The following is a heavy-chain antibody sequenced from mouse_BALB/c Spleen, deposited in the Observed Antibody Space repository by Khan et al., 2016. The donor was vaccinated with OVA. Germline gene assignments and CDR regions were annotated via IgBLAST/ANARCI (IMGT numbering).Heavy chain of an antibody. D-gene: IGHD1-1*01. CDR3: AKFTTDYYSMDY. CDR1: GFSLTSYG. J-gene: IGHJ4*01. V-gene: IGHV2-3*01. Sequence: QVQLKESGPGLVAPSQSLSITCTVSGFSLTSYGVNWVRQPPGKGLEWLGLMWGDGSKNYHSALISRLIICTDNSKTQASLKLNSLHTDDSATYYCAKFTTDYYSMDYWGQGTSVTVSS. CDR2: MWGDGSK.